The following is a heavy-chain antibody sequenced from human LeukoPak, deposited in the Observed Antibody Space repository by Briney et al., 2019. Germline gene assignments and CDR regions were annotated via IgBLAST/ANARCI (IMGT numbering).Heavy chain of an antibody. D-gene: IGHD2-2*01. Sequence: PGASVKVSCKASGYTFTSYGISWVRQAPGQGLEWMGIINPSGGSTSYAQKFQGRVTMTRDMSTSTVYMELSSLRSEDTAVYYCARDPGYCSSTSCHPNWYFDLWGRGTLVTVSS. V-gene: IGHV1-46*01. CDR3: ARDPGYCSSTSCHPNWYFDL. CDR1: GYTFTSYG. J-gene: IGHJ2*01. CDR2: INPSGGST.